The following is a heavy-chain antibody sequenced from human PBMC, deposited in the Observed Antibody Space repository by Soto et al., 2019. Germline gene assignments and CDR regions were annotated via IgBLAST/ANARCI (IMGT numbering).Heavy chain of an antibody. CDR3: AMPAYSSSAT. V-gene: IGHV3-23*01. Sequence: EVQLLESGGDLIQPGGSLRLSCAASGFTFSDYVMSWVRQTPGKGLEWVSGISGSGGRTFYADSVKGRFTVSRDNSKNTLYLQRNSMRAEDTAIYYCAMPAYSSSATWGQGALVTVSS. J-gene: IGHJ5*02. CDR2: ISGSGGRT. CDR1: GFTFSDYV. D-gene: IGHD3-22*01.